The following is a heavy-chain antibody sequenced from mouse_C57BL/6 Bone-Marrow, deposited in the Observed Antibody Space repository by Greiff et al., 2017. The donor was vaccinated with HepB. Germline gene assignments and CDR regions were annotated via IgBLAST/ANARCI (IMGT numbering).Heavy chain of an antibody. D-gene: IGHD1-1*01. V-gene: IGHV1-76*01. CDR2: IYPGSGNT. J-gene: IGHJ4*01. CDR1: GYTFTDYY. Sequence: QVQLKESGAELVRPGASVKLSCKASGYTFTDYYINWVKQRPGQGLEWIARIYPGSGNTYYNEKFKGKATLTAEKSSSTAYMQLSSLTSEDSAVYFCARGITTVVYYYAMDYWGQGTSVTVSS. CDR3: ARGITTVVYYYAMDY.